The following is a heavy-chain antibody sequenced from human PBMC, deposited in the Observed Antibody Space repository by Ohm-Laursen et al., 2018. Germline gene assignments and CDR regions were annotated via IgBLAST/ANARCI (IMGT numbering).Heavy chain of an antibody. V-gene: IGHV3-23*01. Sequence: SLRLSCAASGFTFSNFALSWVRQAPGKGLEWVSSISTSGSGTYYADSVKGRFTISRDNPKNTVYLQMNSLRAEDTALYYCAKGSAIFDFRGQGTLVTVSS. J-gene: IGHJ4*02. CDR2: ISTSGSGT. CDR1: GFTFSNFA. CDR3: AKGSAIFDF. D-gene: IGHD6-25*01.